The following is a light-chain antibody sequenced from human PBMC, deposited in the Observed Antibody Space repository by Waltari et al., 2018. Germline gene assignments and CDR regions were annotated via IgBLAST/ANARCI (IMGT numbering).Light chain of an antibody. CDR1: QSVTNY. V-gene: IGKV3-11*01. Sequence: DIVLTQSPAILSLSPGERASLSCRASQSVTNYLAWYQQNPGKAPRPLIYDTSNRATGIPARFSGSGFGTDFTLTISSLEPEDFAVYYCQQRRDWPLTFGGGTKVEIK. J-gene: IGKJ4*01. CDR3: QQRRDWPLT. CDR2: DTS.